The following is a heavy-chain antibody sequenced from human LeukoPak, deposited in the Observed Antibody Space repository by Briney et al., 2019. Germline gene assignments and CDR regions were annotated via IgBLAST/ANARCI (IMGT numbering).Heavy chain of an antibody. Sequence: GGSLRLSCAASGFTFSSYAMHWVRQAPGKGLEWVASIRYDGSRQFYADSVKGRFTISRDNSRNTVDVQMNSLRSEDSALYYCAKGGQYDSDSFFDFWGQGTLVTVSS. CDR2: IRYDGSRQ. CDR1: GFTFSSYA. D-gene: IGHD3-22*01. J-gene: IGHJ4*02. CDR3: AKGGQYDSDSFFDF. V-gene: IGHV3-30*02.